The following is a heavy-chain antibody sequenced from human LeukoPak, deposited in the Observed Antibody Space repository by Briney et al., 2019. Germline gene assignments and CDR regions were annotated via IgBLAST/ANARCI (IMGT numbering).Heavy chain of an antibody. CDR2: INHSGST. CDR3: ARGRGWRGTTGTTVYYGMGV. V-gene: IGHV4-34*01. J-gene: IGHJ6*02. CDR1: GGSFSGYY. D-gene: IGHD1-1*01. Sequence: SETLSLTCAVYGGSFSGYYWSWIRQPPGKGLEWIGEINHSGSTNYNPSLKSRVTISVDTSKNQFSLKLSSVTAADTAVYYCARGRGWRGTTGTTVYYGMGVWGQGTTVTVSS.